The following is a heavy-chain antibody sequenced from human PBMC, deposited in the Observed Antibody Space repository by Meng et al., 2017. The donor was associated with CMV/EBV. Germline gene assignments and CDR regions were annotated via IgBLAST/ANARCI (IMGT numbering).Heavy chain of an antibody. CDR2: IRSDANSYAT. Sequence: KLSCAASRFTFSGCAKPWVREACGKGLEWVGRIRSDANSYATAYAASVKGRFTTSRDDSKNTAYLKMNSLKTEDTAVYYCASSSGDYWGQGTLVTVSS. J-gene: IGHJ4*02. D-gene: IGHD6-6*01. CDR3: ASSSGDY. CDR1: RFTFSGCA. V-gene: IGHV3-73*01.